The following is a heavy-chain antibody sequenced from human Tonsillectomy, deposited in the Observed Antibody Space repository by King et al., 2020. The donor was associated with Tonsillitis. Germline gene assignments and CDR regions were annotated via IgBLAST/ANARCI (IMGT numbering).Heavy chain of an antibody. D-gene: IGHD3-10*01. CDR3: ARAPVPTYYYGWETLIAFFLDY. CDR2: IKQDGSEK. V-gene: IGHV3-7*01. Sequence: VQLVESGGGLVQPGGSLRLSCVASGFTFSNYWMSWVRQAPGKGLEWVANIKQDGSEKYYVDSVKGRFPISRDNAKNSLYLQMNSLRVEDTAVYYCARAPVPTYYYGWETLIAFFLDYCGQGALGTVSS. J-gene: IGHJ4*02. CDR1: GFTFSNYW.